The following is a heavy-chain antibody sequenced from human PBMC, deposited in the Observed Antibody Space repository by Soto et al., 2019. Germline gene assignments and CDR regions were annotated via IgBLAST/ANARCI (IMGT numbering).Heavy chain of an antibody. Sequence: PGESLKISCEGSGYNFPYFWITWVRQMPGKGLEWMGTIDPSDSYTDYSPSFQGHVSLSADKSSSTAYLQWASLKASDTAMYYCASHQKLAERLSALDYWGQGTPVTVSS. CDR3: ASHQKLAERLSALDY. D-gene: IGHD1-1*01. V-gene: IGHV5-10-1*01. CDR2: IDPSDSYT. CDR1: GYNFPYFW. J-gene: IGHJ4*02.